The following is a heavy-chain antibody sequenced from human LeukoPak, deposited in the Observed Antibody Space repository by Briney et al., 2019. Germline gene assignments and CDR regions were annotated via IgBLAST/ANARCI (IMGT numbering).Heavy chain of an antibody. CDR1: GYTFTSYG. V-gene: IGHV1-18*01. CDR3: ARDPQPNYYYDSSAHFDY. D-gene: IGHD3-22*01. CDR2: ISAYNGNT. Sequence: ASVKVSCKASGYTFTSYGISWVRQAPGQGLEWMGWISAYNGNTNYAQKLQGRVTMTTDTSTSTAYMELRSLRSDDTAAYYCARDPQPNYYYDSSAHFDYWGQGTLVTVSS. J-gene: IGHJ4*02.